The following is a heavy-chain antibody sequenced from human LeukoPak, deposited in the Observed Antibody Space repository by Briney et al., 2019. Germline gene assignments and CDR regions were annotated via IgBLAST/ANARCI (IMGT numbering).Heavy chain of an antibody. J-gene: IGHJ4*02. CDR3: ARDLALLVQYRDY. CDR1: GYTFTGYY. Sequence: GASVKVSCKASGYTFTGYYMHWVRQAPGQGLEWMGWINPNSGGTNYAQKFQGRVTMTRDTSISTAYMELSRLGSDDTAVYYCARDLALLVQYRDYWGQGTLVTVSS. CDR2: INPNSGGT. D-gene: IGHD6-13*01. V-gene: IGHV1-2*02.